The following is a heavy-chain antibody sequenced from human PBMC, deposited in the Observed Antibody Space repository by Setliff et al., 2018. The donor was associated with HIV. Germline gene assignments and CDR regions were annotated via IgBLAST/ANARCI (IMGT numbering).Heavy chain of an antibody. CDR3: ARESYYDSSGPLFH. CDR2: IGSLGDK. Sequence: PGGSLRLSCVGSGFTFNDYHISWIRQAPGKGLEWISYIGSLGDKEYADSVKGRFTISRDNAKNSLYLQMNSLRAEDTAVYYCARESYYDSSGPLFHWGQGTLVTVSS. CDR1: GFTFNDYH. D-gene: IGHD3-22*01. J-gene: IGHJ4*02. V-gene: IGHV3-11*06.